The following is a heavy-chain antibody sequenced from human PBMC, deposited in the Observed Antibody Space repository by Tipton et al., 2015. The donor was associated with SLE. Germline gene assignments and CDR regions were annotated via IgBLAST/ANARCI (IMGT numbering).Heavy chain of an antibody. D-gene: IGHD1-7*01. CDR2: IYPDDSDT. Sequence: QLVQSGAEVKKPGESLKISCKTSGYTFRDYWIGWVRQMPGKGLEWMGIIYPDDSDTRYSPSFRDQVTISADKSITTAYLQWNSLKTSDTAMYYCARLGSNWNYNFFESWGQGTLLTVSS. CDR1: GYTFRDYW. CDR3: ARLGSNWNYNFFES. V-gene: IGHV5-51*01. J-gene: IGHJ5*01.